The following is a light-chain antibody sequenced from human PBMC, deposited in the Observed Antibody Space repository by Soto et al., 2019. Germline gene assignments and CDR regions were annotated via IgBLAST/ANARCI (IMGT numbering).Light chain of an antibody. CDR1: QSVSSN. CDR2: GAS. CDR3: QQYNNWPPKYT. V-gene: IGKV3-15*01. Sequence: EIVMTQSPATLSVSPGERDTLSCRASQSVSSNLAWYQQKPGQAPRLLIYGASTRATGIPARFSGSGSGTEFTLTISSLQSEDFAVYCCQQYNNWPPKYTFGQGTKVDIK. J-gene: IGKJ2*01.